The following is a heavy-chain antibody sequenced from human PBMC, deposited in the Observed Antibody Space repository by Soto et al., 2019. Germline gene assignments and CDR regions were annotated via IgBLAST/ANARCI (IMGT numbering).Heavy chain of an antibody. CDR1: GYTFTSYG. Sequence: QVQLVQSGAEVKKPGASVKVSCKASGYTFTSYGISWVRQAPRHGLEWMGWISDYNGNTNYSQKPQGKVTMTTNTSSSTAYMELRSVRSDDTAVYYCASEWEQGRLGEGNLDYWGRGPLVTVSS. CDR3: ASEWEQGRLGEGNLDY. CDR2: ISDYNGNT. V-gene: IGHV1-18*01. D-gene: IGHD3-10*01. J-gene: IGHJ4*02.